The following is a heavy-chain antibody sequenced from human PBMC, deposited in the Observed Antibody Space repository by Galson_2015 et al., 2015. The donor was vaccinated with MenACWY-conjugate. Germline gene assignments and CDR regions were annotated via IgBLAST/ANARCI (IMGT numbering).Heavy chain of an antibody. J-gene: IGHJ4*02. V-gene: IGHV3-33*01. Sequence: SLRLSCAASAFTFSNFCIHWVRQSPGKGLEWVAVIWNDGSNKNSADTVKGRFTISRDNSKNTVYLQMNSLRAEDTAVYSCASAFGTLRQFDYWGQGTLVTVSS. CDR2: IWNDGSNK. CDR3: ASAFGTLRQFDY. CDR1: AFTFSNFC. D-gene: IGHD3-16*01.